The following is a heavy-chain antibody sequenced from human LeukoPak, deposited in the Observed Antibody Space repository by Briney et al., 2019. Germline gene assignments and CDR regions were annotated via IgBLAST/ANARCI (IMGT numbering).Heavy chain of an antibody. CDR2: IRYDGSNK. D-gene: IGHD3-22*01. J-gene: IGHJ3*02. CDR3: AKAKITLIVVANPNSGALDI. Sequence: GGSLRLSCAASGFTFSSYGMHWVRQAPGKGLEWVAFIRYDGSNKYYADSVKGRFTISRDNSKNTLYLQMNSLRAEDTALYYCAKAKITLIVVANPNSGALDIWGQGTMVTVSS. V-gene: IGHV3-30*02. CDR1: GFTFSSYG.